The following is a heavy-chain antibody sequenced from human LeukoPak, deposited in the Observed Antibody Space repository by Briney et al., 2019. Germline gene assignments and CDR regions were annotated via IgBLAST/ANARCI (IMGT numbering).Heavy chain of an antibody. Sequence: PSETLSLTCTVSGGSISSGDYYWSWIRQPPGKGLEWIGYIYYSGSTYYNPSLKSRVTISVDTSKNQFSLKLSSVTAADTAVYYCARPYCTNGVCYNWFDPWGQGTLVTVSS. CDR1: GGSISSGDYY. V-gene: IGHV4-39*01. D-gene: IGHD2-8*01. J-gene: IGHJ5*02. CDR2: IYYSGST. CDR3: ARPYCTNGVCYNWFDP.